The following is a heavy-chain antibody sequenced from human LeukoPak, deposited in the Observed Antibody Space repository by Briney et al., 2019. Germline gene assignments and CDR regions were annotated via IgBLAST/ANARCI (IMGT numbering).Heavy chain of an antibody. J-gene: IGHJ5*02. CDR3: ARSDRRSWFDP. Sequence: SETLSLTCAVYGGSFSGYYWSWIRQPPGKGLEWIGYIYYSGSTYYNPSLKSRVTISVDTSKNQFSLKLSSVTAADTAVYYCARSDRRSWFDPWGQGTLVTVSS. V-gene: IGHV4-34*09. CDR2: IYYSGST. CDR1: GGSFSGYY.